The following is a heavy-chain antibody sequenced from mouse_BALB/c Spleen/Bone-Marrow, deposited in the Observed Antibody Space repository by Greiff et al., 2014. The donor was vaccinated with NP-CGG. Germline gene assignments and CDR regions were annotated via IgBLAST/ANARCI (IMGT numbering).Heavy chain of an antibody. CDR3: ARSTMITTVDY. CDR2: IHYSGST. V-gene: IGHV3-1*02. Sequence: VQLQQSGPDLVEPSQSLSLTCTVTGYSITSGYSWHWIRQFPGNKLEWMGYIHYSGSTNYNPSLKSRISITRDTSKNQFFPQLNSVTTEDTATYYCARSTMITTVDYWGQGTTLTVSS. D-gene: IGHD2-4*01. J-gene: IGHJ2*01. CDR1: GYSITSGYS.